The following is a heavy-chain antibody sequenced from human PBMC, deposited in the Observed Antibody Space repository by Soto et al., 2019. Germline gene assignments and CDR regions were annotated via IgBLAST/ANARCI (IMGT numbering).Heavy chain of an antibody. V-gene: IGHV1-69*02. D-gene: IGHD2-15*01. CDR2: IIPILGIA. Sequence: ASVKVSCKASGGTFSSYTISWVRQAPGQGLEWMGRIIPILGIANYAQKFQGRVTITADKSTSTAYMELSSLRSEDTAVYYCAVGGGKIVVVVAATDYYGMDVWG. CDR3: AVGGGKIVVVVAATDYYGMDV. J-gene: IGHJ6*02. CDR1: GGTFSSYT.